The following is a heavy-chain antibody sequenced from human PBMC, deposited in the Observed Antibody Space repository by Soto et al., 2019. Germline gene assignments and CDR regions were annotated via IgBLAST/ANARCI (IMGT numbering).Heavy chain of an antibody. CDR3: ARDDVVVAATNWFDP. CDR2: ISAYNGNT. Sequence: QVQLVQSGAEVKKPGASVKVSCKASGYTFTSYGITWVRQAPGQGLEGMGWISAYNGNTNYAQKLQGRVTMTTDTSTSTAYMELRSLRSDDTAVYYCARDDVVVAATNWFDPWGQGTLVTVSS. V-gene: IGHV1-18*01. CDR1: GYTFTSYG. D-gene: IGHD2-15*01. J-gene: IGHJ5*02.